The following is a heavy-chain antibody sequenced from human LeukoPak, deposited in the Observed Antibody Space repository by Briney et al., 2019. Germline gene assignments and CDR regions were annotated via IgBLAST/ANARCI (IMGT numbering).Heavy chain of an antibody. CDR3: ARDPCSGGSCPDY. V-gene: IGHV1-3*01. CDR1: GYTFTSYA. J-gene: IGHJ4*02. CDR2: INAGNGNT. D-gene: IGHD2-15*01. Sequence: ASVKVSCKASGYTFTSYAMHWVRQAPGQRLEWMGWINAGNGNTKYSQKFQGRVTITRDTSASTAYTELSSLRSEDTAVYYCARDPCSGGSCPDYWGQGTLVTVSS.